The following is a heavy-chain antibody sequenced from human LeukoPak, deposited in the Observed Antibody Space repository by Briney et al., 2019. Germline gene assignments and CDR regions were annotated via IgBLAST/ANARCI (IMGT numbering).Heavy chain of an antibody. CDR3: ASRGIAAAGPLFDY. D-gene: IGHD6-13*01. J-gene: IGHJ4*02. CDR1: GGTFSSYA. Sequence: SVKVSCKSSGGTFSSYAISWVRQAPGQGLEWMGRIIPIFGTANYAQKFQGRVTLTTDEATTTAYMELSSLRSEDTAVYYCASRGIAAAGPLFDYWGQGTLVTVSS. CDR2: IIPIFGTA. V-gene: IGHV1-69*05.